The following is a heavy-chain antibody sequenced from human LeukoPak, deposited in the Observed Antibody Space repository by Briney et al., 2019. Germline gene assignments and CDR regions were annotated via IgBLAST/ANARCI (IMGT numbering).Heavy chain of an antibody. D-gene: IGHD3-22*01. CDR1: GFTFDDYG. J-gene: IGHJ4*02. CDR2: INWNGGST. V-gene: IGHV3-20*04. CDR3: ARDADYYDSSGYYPYYFDY. Sequence: PGGSLRLSCAASGFTFDDYGMSWVRQAPGKGLEWVSGINWNGGSTGYADSVKGRFTISRDNAKNSLYLQMNSLRAEDTVLYYCARDADYYDSSGYYPYYFDYWGQGTLVTVSS.